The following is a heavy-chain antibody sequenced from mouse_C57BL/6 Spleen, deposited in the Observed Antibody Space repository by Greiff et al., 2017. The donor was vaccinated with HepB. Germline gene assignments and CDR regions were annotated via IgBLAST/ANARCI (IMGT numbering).Heavy chain of an antibody. CDR1: GYTFTSYW. J-gene: IGHJ2*01. CDR3: ARMGTTVVFGY. V-gene: IGHV1-52*01. Sequence: QVQLQQSGAELVRPGSSVKLSCKASGYTFTSYWMHWVKQRPIQGLEWIGNIDPSDSETHYNQKFKDKATLTVDKSSSTAYMQLSSLTSEDSAVYYCARMGTTVVFGYWGQGTTLTVSS. CDR2: IDPSDSET. D-gene: IGHD1-1*01.